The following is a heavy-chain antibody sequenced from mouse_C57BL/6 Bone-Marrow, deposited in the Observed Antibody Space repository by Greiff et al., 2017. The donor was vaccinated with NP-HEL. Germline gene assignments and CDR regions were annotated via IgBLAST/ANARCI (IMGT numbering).Heavy chain of an antibody. CDR2: IDPENGDT. CDR3: TPTTVVAYDFDY. CDR1: GFNIKDDY. D-gene: IGHD1-1*01. Sequence: DVQLQESGAELVRPGASVKLSCTASGFNIKDDYMHWVKQRPEQGLEWIGWIDPENGDTEYASKFQGKATITADTSSNTAYLQLSSLTSEDTAVYYCTPTTVVAYDFDYWGQGTTLTVSS. V-gene: IGHV14-4*01. J-gene: IGHJ2*01.